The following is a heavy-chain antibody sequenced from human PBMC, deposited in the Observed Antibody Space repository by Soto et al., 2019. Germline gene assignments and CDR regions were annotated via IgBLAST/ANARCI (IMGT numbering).Heavy chain of an antibody. CDR3: AKGGMYHSGHLDY. Sequence: EVQLVESGGTLVQPGGSLRLSCAASGFTFRGYWMYWVRQATGKGLVWVSRINSDGSDISYADSVKGRFTISRDNAKNTLYLQMNTLGAGDTAVYYCAKGGMYHSGHLDYWGLGTLVTVSS. CDR1: GFTFRGYW. J-gene: IGHJ4*02. D-gene: IGHD6-25*01. V-gene: IGHV3-74*01. CDR2: INSDGSDI.